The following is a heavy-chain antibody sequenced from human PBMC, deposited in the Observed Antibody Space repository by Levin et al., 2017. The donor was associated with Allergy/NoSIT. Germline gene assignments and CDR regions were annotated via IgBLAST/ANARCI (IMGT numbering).Heavy chain of an antibody. Sequence: PSETLSLTCTVSGGSIISTTYCWAWIRQPPGKGLEWIGSIYSSGSASYNPSLKSRVTISIDTSTNQFSLKLRSVTAADTAVYYCAREVPSTSQIDYWGQGTLVAVSS. D-gene: IGHD2-2*01. CDR1: GGSIISTTYC. CDR2: IYSSGSA. V-gene: IGHV4-39*07. J-gene: IGHJ4*02. CDR3: AREVPSTSQIDY.